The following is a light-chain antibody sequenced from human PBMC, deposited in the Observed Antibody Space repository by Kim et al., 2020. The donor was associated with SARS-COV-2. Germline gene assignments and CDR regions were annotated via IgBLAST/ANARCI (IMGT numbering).Light chain of an antibody. CDR1: SHKDYY. CDR2: GKN. V-gene: IGLV3-19*01. Sequence: AVGQTVRITCQEDSHKDYYASWYQQKPGQAPVLVIYGKNNRPSGIPDRFSGSRSGDTASLTITGTQAEDEADYYCNSQDISGNHWVFGGGTKLTVL. J-gene: IGLJ3*02. CDR3: NSQDISGNHWV.